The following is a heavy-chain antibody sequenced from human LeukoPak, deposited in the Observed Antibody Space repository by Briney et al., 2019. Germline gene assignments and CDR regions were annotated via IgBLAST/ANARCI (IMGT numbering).Heavy chain of an antibody. CDR2: IKQDGSEK. CDR3: AREAYGSGSYWSPNWFDP. CDR1: GFTFSSYW. Sequence: GGSLRPSCAASGFTFSSYWMSWVRQAPGKGLEWVANIKQDGSEKYYVDSVKGRFTISRDNAKNSLYLQMNSLRAEDTAVYYCAREAYGSGSYWSPNWFDPWGQGTLVTVSS. D-gene: IGHD3-10*01. V-gene: IGHV3-7*03. J-gene: IGHJ5*02.